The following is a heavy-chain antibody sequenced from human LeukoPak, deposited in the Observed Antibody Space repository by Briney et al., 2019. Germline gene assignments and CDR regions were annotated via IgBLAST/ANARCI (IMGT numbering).Heavy chain of an antibody. Sequence: ASVKVSCKASGYTFTSYAMHWVRQAPGQRLEWMGWINAGNGNTKYSQKFQGRVTITRDTSASTAYMELSSLRSEDTAVYYCARDSVEDTAMVIPFDYWGQGTLVTVSS. CDR2: INAGNGNT. CDR1: GYTFTSYA. V-gene: IGHV1-3*01. J-gene: IGHJ4*02. D-gene: IGHD5-18*01. CDR3: ARDSVEDTAMVIPFDY.